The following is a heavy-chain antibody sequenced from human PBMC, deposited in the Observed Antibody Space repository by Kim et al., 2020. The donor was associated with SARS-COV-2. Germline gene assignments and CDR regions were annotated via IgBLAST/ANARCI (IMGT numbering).Heavy chain of an antibody. J-gene: IGHJ6*02. CDR3: ARVLVVVPAAQLLYYYYGMDV. CDR2: IIPIFGTA. V-gene: IGHV1-69*13. D-gene: IGHD2-2*01. Sequence: SVKVSCKASGGTFSSYAISWVRQAPGQGLEWMGGIIPIFGTANYAQKFQGRVTITADESTSTAYMELSSLRSEDTAVYYCARVLVVVPAAQLLYYYYGMDVWGQGTTVTVSS. CDR1: GGTFSSYA.